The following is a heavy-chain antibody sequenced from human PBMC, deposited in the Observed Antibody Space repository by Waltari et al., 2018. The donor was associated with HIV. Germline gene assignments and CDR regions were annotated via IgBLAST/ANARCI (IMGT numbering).Heavy chain of an antibody. CDR3: ARVRIAARRYYYYMDV. Sequence: EVQLVETGGGLIQPGGSLRLSCAASGFTVSSHYISGVRQAPGKGLEWVSVIYSGGSTYYADSVKGRFTISRDNSKNTLYLQMNSLRAEDTAVYYCARVRIAARRYYYYMDVWGKGTTVTVSS. J-gene: IGHJ6*03. D-gene: IGHD6-6*01. V-gene: IGHV3-53*02. CDR2: IYSGGST. CDR1: GFTVSSHY.